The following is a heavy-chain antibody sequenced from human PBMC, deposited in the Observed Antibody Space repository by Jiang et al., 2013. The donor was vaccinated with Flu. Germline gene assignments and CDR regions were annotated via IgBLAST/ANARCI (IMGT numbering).Heavy chain of an antibody. Sequence: TLSLTCTVSGGSISTWYLRTGAGSASPRKGLEWIGSIYYIGSTYYNPSLKSRVTISVDTSKNQFSLKLSSVTAADTAVYYCARGRGGYDFWSGPPLDYWGQGTLVTVSS. D-gene: IGHD3-3*01. J-gene: IGHJ4*02. V-gene: IGHV4-39*07. CDR2: IYYIGST. CDR1: GGSISTWYLRT. CDR3: ARGRGGYDFWSGPPLDY.